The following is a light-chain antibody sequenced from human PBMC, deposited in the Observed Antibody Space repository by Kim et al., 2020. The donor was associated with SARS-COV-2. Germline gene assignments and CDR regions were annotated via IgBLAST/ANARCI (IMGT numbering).Light chain of an antibody. Sequence: PGDRATLSCRASQSINTNLAWFQQKPGQAPRLLIYGASTRTTGIPARFSGSGSATEFTLTITISSLPSEDFALYFCQQYQDWPRTFGQGTKVDIK. CDR3: QQYQDWPRT. J-gene: IGKJ1*01. V-gene: IGKV3-15*01. CDR1: QSINTN. CDR2: GAS.